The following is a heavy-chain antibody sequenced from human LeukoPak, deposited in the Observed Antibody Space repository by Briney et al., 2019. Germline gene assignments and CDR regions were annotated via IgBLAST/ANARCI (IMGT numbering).Heavy chain of an antibody. D-gene: IGHD3-22*01. CDR2: INHSGST. CDR1: GGSFSGYY. V-gene: IGHV4-34*01. J-gene: IGHJ4*02. CDR3: AREVYYDSSGLDY. Sequence: PSETLSLTXAVYGGSFSGYYWSWIRQAPGKGLEWIGEINHSGSTNYNPSLKSRVTISVDTSKNQFSLKLSSVTAADTAVYYCAREVYYDSSGLDYWGQGTLVTVSS.